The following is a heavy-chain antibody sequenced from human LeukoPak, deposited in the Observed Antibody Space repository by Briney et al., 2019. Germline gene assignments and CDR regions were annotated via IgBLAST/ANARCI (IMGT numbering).Heavy chain of an antibody. D-gene: IGHD2-2*01. J-gene: IGHJ5*02. Sequence: GASVKVSCKGSGYTFTSYAMNWVRQAPGQGLEWMGWINTNTGNPTYAQGFTGRFVFSLDTSVSTAYLQISSLKAEDTAVYYCARHRPYCSSTSCAPVPANWFDPWGQGTLVTVSS. CDR2: INTNTGNP. V-gene: IGHV7-4-1*02. CDR3: ARHRPYCSSTSCAPVPANWFDP. CDR1: GYTFTSYA.